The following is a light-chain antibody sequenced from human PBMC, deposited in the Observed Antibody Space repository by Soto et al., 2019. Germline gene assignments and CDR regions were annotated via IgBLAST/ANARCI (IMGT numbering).Light chain of an antibody. J-gene: IGKJ4*01. CDR1: QGISRW. CDR2: DAY. Sequence: DIPMTQSPSTLSASVGDRVTITCRASQGISRWLAWYQQKPGKAPKLLIYDAYNLQSGVPSRFSGSGSGTEFTLTISSLQPDDFATYYCQQYISYSPTFGGGTKVEIK. CDR3: QQYISYSPT. V-gene: IGKV1-5*01.